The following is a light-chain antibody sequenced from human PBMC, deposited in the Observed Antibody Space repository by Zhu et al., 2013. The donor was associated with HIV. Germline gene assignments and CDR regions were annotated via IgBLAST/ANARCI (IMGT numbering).Light chain of an antibody. J-gene: IGLJ1*01. CDR1: SSDVGSYDY. Sequence: QSALTQPRSVSGSPGQSVTISCTGTSSDVGSYDYVSWYQQHPGKAPKLMISDVSKRPSGVPDRFSGSKSGNTASLTISGLQAEDEADYYCQSYDSSLSVYVFGTGTKVTVL. V-gene: IGLV2-11*01. CDR3: QSYDSSLSVYV. CDR2: DVS.